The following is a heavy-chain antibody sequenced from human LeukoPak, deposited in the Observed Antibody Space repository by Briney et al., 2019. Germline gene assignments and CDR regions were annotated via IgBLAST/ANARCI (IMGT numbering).Heavy chain of an antibody. J-gene: IGHJ5*02. D-gene: IGHD6-13*01. CDR3: ARKGYVAAAFDP. Sequence: PSEPLSLTCTVSGGSISSGGYYWSWIRQHPGKGLEWIGYIYYSGSTYYNPSLKSRVTISVDTSKNQFSLKLSSVTAADTAVYYCARKGYVAAAFDPWGQGTLVTVSS. V-gene: IGHV4-31*03. CDR1: GGSISSGGYY. CDR2: IYYSGST.